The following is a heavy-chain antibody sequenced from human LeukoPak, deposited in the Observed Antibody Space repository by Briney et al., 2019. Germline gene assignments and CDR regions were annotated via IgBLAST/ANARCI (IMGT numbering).Heavy chain of an antibody. V-gene: IGHV3-30-3*01. D-gene: IGHD2-8*02. CDR2: ISYDGSKK. CDR3: ARGTISTPEFTGTSFDL. Sequence: PGGSLRLSCAASAFPFSTYAIHWVRQAPGKGLEWVAVISYDGSKKYYADSVRGRFTISRDNSKNTLYLQMNSLRPEDTAVYYCARGTISTPEFTGTSFDLWGRGTLVTVSS. J-gene: IGHJ2*01. CDR1: AFPFSTYA.